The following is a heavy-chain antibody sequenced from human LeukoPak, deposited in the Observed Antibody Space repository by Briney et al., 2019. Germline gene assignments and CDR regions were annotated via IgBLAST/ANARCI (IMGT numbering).Heavy chain of an antibody. Sequence: GGSLRLSCAASGFTFSSYSMNWVRQAPGKGLEWVSTISSSSSYIYYADSVKGRFTIFRDHAKNSLYLQMDSLRAEDTAVYYCSRDRSFYYGSGSYFADWGQGTLVTVSS. V-gene: IGHV3-21*01. CDR2: ISSSSSYI. D-gene: IGHD3-10*01. J-gene: IGHJ4*02. CDR3: SRDRSFYYGSGSYFAD. CDR1: GFTFSSYS.